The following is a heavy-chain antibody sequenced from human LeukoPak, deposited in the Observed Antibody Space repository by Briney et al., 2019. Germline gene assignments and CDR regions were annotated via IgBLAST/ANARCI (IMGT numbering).Heavy chain of an antibody. D-gene: IGHD3-10*01. CDR3: ARSLWFGDSNLDY. CDR2: ISTSSIYI. CDR1: GFTFSTYT. V-gene: IGHV3-21*01. J-gene: IGHJ4*02. Sequence: GGSLRLSCAASGFTFSTYTMNWVRQAPGKGLEWVSSISTSSIYIYYADSLKGRFTISRDNAKNTLYLQMSSLRAEDTAMYYCARSLWFGDSNLDYWGQGTLVTVSS.